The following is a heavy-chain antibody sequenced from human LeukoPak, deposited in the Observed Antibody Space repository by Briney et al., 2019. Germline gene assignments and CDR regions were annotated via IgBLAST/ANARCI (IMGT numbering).Heavy chain of an antibody. V-gene: IGHV3-7*01. J-gene: IGHJ4*02. Sequence: GGSLRLSCAVSGFTISDYWMSWVRQAPGKGLEWVATIKQDGSAEFYVDSVKGRFTISRDSAKNSLYLQMNSLRDDDTAVYYCARDLFDYWGQGTLVTVSS. CDR3: ARDLFDY. CDR2: IKQDGSAE. CDR1: GFTISDYW.